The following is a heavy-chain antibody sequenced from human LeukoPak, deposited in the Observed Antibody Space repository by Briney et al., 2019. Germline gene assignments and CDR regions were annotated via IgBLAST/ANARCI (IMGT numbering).Heavy chain of an antibody. J-gene: IGHJ4*02. D-gene: IGHD5-18*01. CDR1: GYSISSGYY. Sequence: PSETLSLTCAVSGYSISSGYYWGWIRQPPGKGLEWIGSIYHSGSTYYNPSLKSRVTISVDTSKNQFSLKLSSVTAADTAVYYWASYYTAMGTFDYGGQETLVTVSS. CDR2: IYHSGST. CDR3: ASYYTAMGTFDY. V-gene: IGHV4-38-2*01.